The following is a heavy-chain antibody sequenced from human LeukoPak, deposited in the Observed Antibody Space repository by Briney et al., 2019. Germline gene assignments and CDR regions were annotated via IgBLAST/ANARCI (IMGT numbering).Heavy chain of an antibody. CDR1: GFTFGDHV. D-gene: IGHD2-2*01. J-gene: IGHJ4*02. Sequence: GGSLRLSCAASGFTFGDHVMHWVRQAPGKGLEWVSSISWSGDRMGYADAVKGRFTISRDNAKNSLFLQMNSLRVEDTALYYCAKDLGGSATTVWGQGTLVTVSS. V-gene: IGHV3-9*01. CDR2: ISWSGDRM. CDR3: AKDLGGSATTV.